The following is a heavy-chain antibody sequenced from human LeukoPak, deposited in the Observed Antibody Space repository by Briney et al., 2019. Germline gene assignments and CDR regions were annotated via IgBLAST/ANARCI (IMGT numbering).Heavy chain of an antibody. J-gene: IGHJ4*02. CDR3: ARTPDIVVVPAAEAYFDY. V-gene: IGHV4-30-4*08. CDR2: IYYSGST. Sequence: PSQTLSLTCTVSGGSISSGDYYWSWIRQPPGKGLEWIGYIYYSGSTYYNPSLKSRVTISVDTSKNQFSLKLSSVTAADTAVYYCARTPDIVVVPAAEAYFDYWGQGTLVTVSS. CDR1: GGSISSGDYY. D-gene: IGHD2-2*01.